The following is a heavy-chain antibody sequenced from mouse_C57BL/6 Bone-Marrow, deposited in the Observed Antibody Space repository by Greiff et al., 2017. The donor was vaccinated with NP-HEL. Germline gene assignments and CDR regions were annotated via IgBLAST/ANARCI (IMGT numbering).Heavy chain of an antibody. J-gene: IGHJ1*03. D-gene: IGHD2-3*01. CDR1: GYTFTDYN. CDR2: INPNNGGT. V-gene: IGHV1-18*01. Sequence: VQLKQSGPELVKPGASVKIPCKASGYTFTDYNMDWVKQSHGKSLEWIGDINPNNGGTIYNQKFKGKATLTVDKSSSTAYMELRSLTSEDTAVYYCARRVGYDGYYSSYWYFDVWGTGTTVTVSS. CDR3: ARRVGYDGYYSSYWYFDV.